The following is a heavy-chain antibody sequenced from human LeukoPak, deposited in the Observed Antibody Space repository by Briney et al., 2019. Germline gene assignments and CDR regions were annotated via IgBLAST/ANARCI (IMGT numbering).Heavy chain of an antibody. CDR1: GGTFSSYA. CDR3: ARDIPVWNRPQDYYYGMDV. D-gene: IGHD1-1*01. CDR2: IIPIFGTA. J-gene: IGHJ6*02. V-gene: IGHV1-69*13. Sequence: SVKVSCTASGGTFSSYAISWVRQAPGQGLEWMGGIIPIFGTANYAQKFQGRVTITADESTSTAYMELSSLRSEDTAVYYCARDIPVWNRPQDYYYGMDVWGQGTTVTVSS.